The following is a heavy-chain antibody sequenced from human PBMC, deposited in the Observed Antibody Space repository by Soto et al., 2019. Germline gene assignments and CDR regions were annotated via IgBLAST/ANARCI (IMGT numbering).Heavy chain of an antibody. J-gene: IGHJ4*02. CDR3: ARVSRSSWPTFDY. CDR2: INPNIGST. V-gene: IGHV1-2*02. Sequence: ASVKVSCKASGYTFSGHYMHWARQAPGQGLEWMGWINPNIGSTNYARKFQGRVTMTRDTSIRTVYMDLSRLRSDDTAVYYCARVSRSSWPTFDYWGQGTLVTVSS. CDR1: GYTFSGHY. D-gene: IGHD6-13*01.